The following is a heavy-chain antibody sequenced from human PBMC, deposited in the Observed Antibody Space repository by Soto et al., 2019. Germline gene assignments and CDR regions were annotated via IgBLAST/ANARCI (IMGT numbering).Heavy chain of an antibody. CDR3: ARDSRYYDFWSGYYTGLNYYYYMDV. Sequence: SVKVSCKASGGTFSSYTISWVRQAPGQGLEWMGRIIPILGIANYAQKFQGRVTITADKSTSTAYMELSSLRSEDTAVYYCARDSRYYDFWSGYYTGLNYYYYMDVWGKGTTVTVSS. J-gene: IGHJ6*03. D-gene: IGHD3-3*01. V-gene: IGHV1-69*04. CDR2: IIPILGIA. CDR1: GGTFSSYT.